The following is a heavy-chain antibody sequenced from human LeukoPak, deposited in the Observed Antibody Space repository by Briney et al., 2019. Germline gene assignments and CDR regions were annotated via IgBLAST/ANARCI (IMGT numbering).Heavy chain of an antibody. D-gene: IGHD6-13*01. J-gene: IGHJ4*02. Sequence: PGGSLRLSCAASGFTLSSYWMSWVRQAPGKGLEWVANIKQDRSEKYYVDSVKGRFTVSRDNAKNSLYLQMNSLRAEDTAVYYCARGAGLAAAGTMVDYWGQGTLVTVSS. CDR1: GFTLSSYW. CDR2: IKQDRSEK. V-gene: IGHV3-7*01. CDR3: ARGAGLAAAGTMVDY.